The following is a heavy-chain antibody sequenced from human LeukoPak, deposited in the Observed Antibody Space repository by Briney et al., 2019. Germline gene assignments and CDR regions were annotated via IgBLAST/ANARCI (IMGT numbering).Heavy chain of an antibody. V-gene: IGHV3-23*01. J-gene: IGHJ4*02. CDR2: ITGSGGNT. CDR3: AKWGDYDVLTGYYVSDY. D-gene: IGHD3-9*01. Sequence: GGSLRLSCAASGFTFSNYAMSWVRQAPGKGLEWVSAITGSGGNTYYADSVKGRFTISRDNPKNTVFLQMNSLKAEDTAVYYCAKWGDYDVLTGYYVSDYWGQGTLVTVSS. CDR1: GFTFSNYA.